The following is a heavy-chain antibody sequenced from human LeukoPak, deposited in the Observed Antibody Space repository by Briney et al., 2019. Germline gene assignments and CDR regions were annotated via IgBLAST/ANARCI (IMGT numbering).Heavy chain of an antibody. J-gene: IGHJ4*02. CDR3: ARVNRGTYYYDSSGYYLRQSDPDY. Sequence: SQTLSLTCTVSGGSISSGGYYWSWIRQHPGKGLEWIGYIYYSGSTYYNPSLKSRVTISVDTSKNQFSLKLSSVTAADTAVYYCARVNRGTYYYDSSGYYLRQSDPDYWGQGTLVTVSS. CDR1: GGSISSGGYY. V-gene: IGHV4-31*03. CDR2: IYYSGST. D-gene: IGHD3-22*01.